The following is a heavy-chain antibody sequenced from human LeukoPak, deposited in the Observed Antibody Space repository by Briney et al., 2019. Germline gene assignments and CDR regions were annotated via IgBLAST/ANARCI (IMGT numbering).Heavy chain of an antibody. CDR3: ARARCSGGSCAHYYYYYMDV. V-gene: IGHV1-69*13. D-gene: IGHD2-15*01. J-gene: IGHJ6*03. CDR1: GGTFSSYA. Sequence: SVKVSCKASGGTFSSYAISWVRQAPGQGLEWMGGIIPIFGTANYAQKFQGRVTITADESTSTAYMELSSLRSEDTAVYYCARARCSGGSCAHYYYYYMDVWGKGTTVTVSS. CDR2: IIPIFGTA.